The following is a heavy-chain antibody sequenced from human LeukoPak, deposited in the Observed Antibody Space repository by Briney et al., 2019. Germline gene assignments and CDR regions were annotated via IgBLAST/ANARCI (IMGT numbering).Heavy chain of an antibody. D-gene: IGHD5-18*01. J-gene: IGHJ6*03. Sequence: SETLSLTCTVSGGSISSGSYYWSWIRQPAGKGLEWIGRILTSGSSSYSPSLKSRVTISVDTSKNQFSLKLSSVTAADTAVYYCAGGYSYGSTYYYMDVWGKGTTVTISS. CDR3: AGGYSYGSTYYYMDV. CDR1: GGSISSGSYY. CDR2: ILTSGSS. V-gene: IGHV4-61*02.